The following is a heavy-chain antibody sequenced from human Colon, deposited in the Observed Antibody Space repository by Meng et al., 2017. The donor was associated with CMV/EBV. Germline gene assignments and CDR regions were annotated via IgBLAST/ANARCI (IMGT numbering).Heavy chain of an antibody. V-gene: IGHV1-69*12. CDR3: ARGKQAGFDL. Sequence: QVQLGRCVAEVSKPVSSVTVSCKASGGTFETSSFTWGRQSPWQGLEWMGGIIPMFGSPSYSQKFRGRVTITADELEVNSLRSEDTAVYYCARGKQAGFDLWGQGTLVTVSS. CDR1: GGTFETSS. CDR2: IIPMFGSP. J-gene: IGHJ5*02. D-gene: IGHD6-13*01.